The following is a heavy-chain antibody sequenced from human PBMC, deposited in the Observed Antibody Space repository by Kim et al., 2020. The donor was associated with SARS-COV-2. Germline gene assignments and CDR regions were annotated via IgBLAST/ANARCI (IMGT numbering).Heavy chain of an antibody. CDR1: GFIFADYA. D-gene: IGHD6-6*01. V-gene: IGHV3-30*04. Sequence: GGSLRLSCAASGFIFADYALHWVRQAPGKGLEWVGVISHDGKTQFYADSVKDRFIVSRDSAKNTMSLQMNSLTTEDTAVYFCARVLFSYTSSSVGWLDPWGLGTLVTVSS. CDR2: ISHDGKTQ. J-gene: IGHJ5*02. CDR3: ARVLFSYTSSSVGWLDP.